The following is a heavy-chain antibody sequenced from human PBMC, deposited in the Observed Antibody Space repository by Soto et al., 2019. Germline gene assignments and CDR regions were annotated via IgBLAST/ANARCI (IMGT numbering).Heavy chain of an antibody. J-gene: IGHJ4*02. Sequence: QITLKESGPTLVKPTQTLTLTCTFSGFSLSTSGVGVGWIRQPPGKALEWLALIYWDDDKRYSPSPKSRLTITKDTSKNQVVLTMTNMDPVDTATYYCAHDSYYFGSGSYYRKGQYYFDYWGQGTLVTVSS. V-gene: IGHV2-5*02. CDR3: AHDSYYFGSGSYYRKGQYYFDY. D-gene: IGHD3-10*01. CDR2: IYWDDDK. CDR1: GFSLSTSGVG.